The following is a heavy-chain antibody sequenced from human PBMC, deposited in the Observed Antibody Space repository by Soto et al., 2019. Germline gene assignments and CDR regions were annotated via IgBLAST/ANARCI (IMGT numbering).Heavy chain of an antibody. CDR2: IKQDGSEI. D-gene: IGHD3-22*01. CDR1: GFTFSSHC. CDR3: ATARDRSGPPQGLQH. J-gene: IGHJ1*01. Sequence: VGSLSLPCAASGFTFSSHCMNWVRQAPGKGLEWVANIKQDGSEIYYVDSVKGRFTISRDNAKNSLYLQMNSLRAEDTAVYYCATARDRSGPPQGLQHWGKGTLVTGSP. V-gene: IGHV3-7*01.